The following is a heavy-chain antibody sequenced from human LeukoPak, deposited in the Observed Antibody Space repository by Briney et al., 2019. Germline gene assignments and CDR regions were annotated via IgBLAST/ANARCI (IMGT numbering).Heavy chain of an antibody. CDR1: GFTFSSYV. CDR3: AKDSCSSTSCYGDLGYFDY. Sequence: GGSLRLSCAASGFTFSSYVMHWVRQAPGKGLEWVAVIWYDGSNKYYADSVKGRFTISRDNSKNTLYLQMNSLRAEDTAVYYCAKDSCSSTSCYGDLGYFDYWGQGTLVTVSS. J-gene: IGHJ4*02. V-gene: IGHV3-33*06. CDR2: IWYDGSNK. D-gene: IGHD2-2*01.